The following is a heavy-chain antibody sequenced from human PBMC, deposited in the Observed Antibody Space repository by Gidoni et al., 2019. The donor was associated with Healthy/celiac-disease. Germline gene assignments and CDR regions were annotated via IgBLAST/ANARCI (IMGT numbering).Heavy chain of an antibody. CDR1: GGSISSSSYY. J-gene: IGHJ3*02. Sequence: QLQLQESGPGLVTPSETLSLTCTVSGGSISSSSYYWGWIRQPPGKGLEWIGSIYYSGSTYYNPSLKSRVTISVDTSKNQFSLKLSSVTAADTAVYYCARRDLGDNSSGYYPDAFDIWGQGTMVTVSS. CDR2: IYYSGST. V-gene: IGHV4-39*01. D-gene: IGHD3-22*01. CDR3: ARRDLGDNSSGYYPDAFDI.